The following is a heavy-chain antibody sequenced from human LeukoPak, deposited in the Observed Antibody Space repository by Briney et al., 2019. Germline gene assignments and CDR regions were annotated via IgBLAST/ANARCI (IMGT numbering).Heavy chain of an antibody. CDR1: GGSITSYY. J-gene: IGHJ4*02. CDR2: IYYSGTT. Sequence: SETLSLTCTVSGGSITSYYWSWLRQPPGKGLEWIGYIYYSGTTNYNPSLKSRVTISIDTSKTQFSLKLSSVTAADTAVYYCARADGRSEGYWGQGTLVTVSS. V-gene: IGHV4-59*08. CDR3: ARADGRSEGY.